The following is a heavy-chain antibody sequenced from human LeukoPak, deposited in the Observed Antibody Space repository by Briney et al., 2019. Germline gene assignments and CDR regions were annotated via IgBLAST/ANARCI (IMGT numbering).Heavy chain of an antibody. J-gene: IGHJ6*03. V-gene: IGHV3-21*01. D-gene: IGHD2-2*01. CDR2: ISSSSSYI. CDR3: ARDSCSSTSCYYYYYMDV. Sequence: PGGSLRLSCEASGFTFSSYSMNWVRQAPGKGLEWVSSISSSSSYIYYADSVKGRFTISRDNAKNSLYLQMNSLRAEDTAVYYCARDSCSSTSCYYYYYMDVWGKGTTVTVSS. CDR1: GFTFSSYS.